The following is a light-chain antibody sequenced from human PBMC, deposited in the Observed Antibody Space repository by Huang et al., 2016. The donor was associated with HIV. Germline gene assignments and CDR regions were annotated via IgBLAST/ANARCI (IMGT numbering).Light chain of an antibody. CDR1: QTLLYTSNRRNY. CDR3: QQYYSLPYT. V-gene: IGKV4-1*01. J-gene: IGKJ2*01. CDR2: WAS. Sequence: DIVMTQSPDSLAVSLGERATVNCKSSQTLLYTSNRRNYLAWYQHKPGQPPKLLIYWASTRESGVPDRFSGSGSGTDFTLTISSLQAEDVAVYYCQQYYSLPYTFGQGTKLEIK.